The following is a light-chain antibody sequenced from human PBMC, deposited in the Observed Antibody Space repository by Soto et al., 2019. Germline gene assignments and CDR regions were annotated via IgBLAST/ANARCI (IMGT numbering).Light chain of an antibody. CDR2: EVS. CDR3: CSYAGSYTFRV. CDR1: SSDIGNYNY. J-gene: IGLJ2*01. Sequence: QSVLTQPASVSGSPGQSITISCTGTSSDIGNYNYVSWYQQHPGEAPKTVIYEVSHRPSGISSRFSGSKSGNTASLTISGLQAEDEADYYCCSYAGSYTFRVFGGGTKLTVL. V-gene: IGLV2-14*01.